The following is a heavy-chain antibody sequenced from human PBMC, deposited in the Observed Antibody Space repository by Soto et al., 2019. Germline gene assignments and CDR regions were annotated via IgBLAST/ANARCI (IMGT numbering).Heavy chain of an antibody. CDR3: ARLHSYDFGRNNWFDP. Sequence: SEALSLTCTVSGGSISSYYWSWIRQPPGKGLEWIGYIYYSGSTNYNPSLKSRVTIPVDTSKNQSPLKLSSVTAADTAVYYCARLHSYDFGRNNWFDPWGQGTLVTVSS. V-gene: IGHV4-59*08. CDR1: GGSISSYY. CDR2: IYYSGST. D-gene: IGHD3-3*01. J-gene: IGHJ5*02.